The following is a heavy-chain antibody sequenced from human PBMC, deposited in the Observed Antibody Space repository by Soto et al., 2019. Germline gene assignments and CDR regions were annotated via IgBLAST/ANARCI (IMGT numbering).Heavy chain of an antibody. J-gene: IGHJ4*02. CDR3: VGEPYGGLSGDTFDY. CDR1: GGSVSSSSFY. V-gene: IGHV4-61*01. D-gene: IGHD1-1*01. CDR2: IDYSGST. Sequence: QVQLQESGPGLVKPSETLSLTCAVSGGSVSSSSFYWTWIRQPPGKELEWIGNIDYSGSTKYTPSLRSRVTISIDTSKSLFSLKLSSVTAADTAMYYCVGEPYGGLSGDTFDYWGQGTLVTVSS.